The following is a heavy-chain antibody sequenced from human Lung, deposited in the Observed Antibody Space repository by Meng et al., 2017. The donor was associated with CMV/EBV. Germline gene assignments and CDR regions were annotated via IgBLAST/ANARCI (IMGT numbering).Heavy chain of an antibody. D-gene: IGHD1-14*01. CDR1: GYTFIDYS. CDR2: INPKSGGT. V-gene: IGHV1-2*02. Sequence: QVRLVQSGAEVKKPGASVKVACKASGYTFIDYSMHWVRQAPGQGLEWVGWINPKSGGTHYAQSFQGRVTITRDTSINTVYVEISSLKSDDTAVYYCTLAPGDYWGQGTLVTVSS. J-gene: IGHJ4*03. CDR3: TLAPGDY.